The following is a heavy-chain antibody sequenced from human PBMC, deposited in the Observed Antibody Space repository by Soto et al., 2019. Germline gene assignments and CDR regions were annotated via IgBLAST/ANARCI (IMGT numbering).Heavy chain of an antibody. J-gene: IGHJ3*02. CDR3: GIRGAFDI. CDR2: ISWDGGST. V-gene: IGHV3-43D*04. Sequence: EVQLVESGGVVVQPGGSLRLSCAASGFTFDDYAMHWVRQAPGKSLEWVSLISWDGGSTYYADSVKGRFTISRDNSKNSLYLQMNSLRAEDTALYHCGIRGAFDIWGQGTMVTVSS. CDR1: GFTFDDYA.